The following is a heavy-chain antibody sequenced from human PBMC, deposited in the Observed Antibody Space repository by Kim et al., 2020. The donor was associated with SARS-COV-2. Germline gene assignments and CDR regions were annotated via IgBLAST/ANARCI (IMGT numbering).Heavy chain of an antibody. CDR1: GFTFSSYA. Sequence: GGSLRLSCAASGFTFSSYAMSWVRQAPGKGLEWVSAISGSGGSTYYADSVKGRFTISRDNSKNTLYLQMNSLRAEDTAIYYCAKVHLFQYYDILTPAAFDILGQGTMVTVSS. D-gene: IGHD3-9*01. CDR2: ISGSGGST. J-gene: IGHJ3*02. CDR3: AKVHLFQYYDILTPAAFDI. V-gene: IGHV3-23*01.